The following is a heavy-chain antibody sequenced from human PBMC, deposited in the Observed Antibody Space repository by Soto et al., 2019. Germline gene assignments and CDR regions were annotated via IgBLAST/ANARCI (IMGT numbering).Heavy chain of an antibody. CDR2: IIPIFGTA. CDR1: GGTFSSYA. V-gene: IGHV1-69*13. J-gene: IGHJ4*02. CDR3: ARGINRAAAGPFDY. Sequence: SVKVSCKASGGTFSSYAISWVRQAPGQGLEWMGGIIPIFGTANYAQKFQGRVTITADESTSTAYMELSSLRSEDTAVYYCARGINRAAAGPFDYWGQGTLVTVSS. D-gene: IGHD6-13*01.